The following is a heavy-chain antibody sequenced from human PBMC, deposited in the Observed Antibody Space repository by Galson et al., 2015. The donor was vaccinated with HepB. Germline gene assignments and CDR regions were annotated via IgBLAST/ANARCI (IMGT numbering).Heavy chain of an antibody. CDR2: IYWNGGAV. CDR3: AKGTAKKNHWYFDL. V-gene: IGHV3-9*01. CDR1: GFTFNDYA. J-gene: IGHJ2*01. D-gene: IGHD6-25*01. Sequence: SLRLSCAATGFTFNDYAMFWVRQSPGKGLEFVSGIYWNGGAVAYADSVKGRFTISRDNAKKSLYLQMNSLRAEDTALYFCAKGTAKKNHWYFDLWGRGTLVTVSS.